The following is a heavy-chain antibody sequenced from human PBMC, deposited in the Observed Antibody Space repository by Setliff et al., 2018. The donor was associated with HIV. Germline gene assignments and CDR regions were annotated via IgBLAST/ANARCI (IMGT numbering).Heavy chain of an antibody. CDR1: GGSISSYY. V-gene: IGHV4-59*08. J-gene: IGHJ4*02. D-gene: IGHD5-18*01. CDR2: IYYSGST. Sequence: SETLSLTCTVSGGSISSYYWSWIRQSPGKGLEWIGFIYYSGSTNYSPSLKSRVTISVDSSKNQFSLKLSSVTAADTAVYYCARLDVDIAMAPDYWGQGMLVTVSS. CDR3: ARLDVDIAMAPDY.